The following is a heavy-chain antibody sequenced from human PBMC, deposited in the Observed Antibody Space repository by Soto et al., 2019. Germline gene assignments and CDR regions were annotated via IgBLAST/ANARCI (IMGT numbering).Heavy chain of an antibody. CDR1: GYTFTSYG. CDR2: ISAYNGNT. Sequence: ASVKVSCKASGYTFTSYGISWVRQAPGQGLEWMGWISAYNGNTNYAQKLQGRVTMTTDTSTSTAYMELRSLRSDDTAVYYCARRRGYSGYDLYNWFDPWGQGTLVTVS. V-gene: IGHV1-18*01. D-gene: IGHD5-12*01. J-gene: IGHJ5*02. CDR3: ARRRGYSGYDLYNWFDP.